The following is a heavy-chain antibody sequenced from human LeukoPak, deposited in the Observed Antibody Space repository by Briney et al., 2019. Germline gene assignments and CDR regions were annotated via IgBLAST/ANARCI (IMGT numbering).Heavy chain of an antibody. V-gene: IGHV4-39*07. Sequence: SETLSLTCTVSGDSISSSSYYWGWIRQPPGKGLEWIGSIYYSGSTYYNPSLKSRVTISVDTSKNQFSLKLSSVTAADTAVYYCARYGPCSSTSCLYYYGMDVWGQGTTVTVSS. D-gene: IGHD2-2*01. CDR2: IYYSGST. CDR1: GDSISSSSYY. CDR3: ARYGPCSSTSCLYYYGMDV. J-gene: IGHJ6*02.